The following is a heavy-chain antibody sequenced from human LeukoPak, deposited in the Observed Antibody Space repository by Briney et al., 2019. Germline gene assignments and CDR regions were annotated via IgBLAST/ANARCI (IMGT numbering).Heavy chain of an antibody. CDR3: ARGRGGYMVRGVVNGY. Sequence: SETLSLTCAVYGGSFSGYYWSWIRQPPGKGLEWLGEINHSGSTNYNPSLKSRVTISVDTSKNQFSLKLSSVTAADTAVYYCARGRGGYMVRGVVNGYWGQGTLVTVSS. CDR1: GGSFSGYY. J-gene: IGHJ4*02. CDR2: INHSGST. V-gene: IGHV4-34*01. D-gene: IGHD3-10*01.